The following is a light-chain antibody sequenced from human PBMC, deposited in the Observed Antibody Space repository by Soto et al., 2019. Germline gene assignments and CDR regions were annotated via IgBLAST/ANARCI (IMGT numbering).Light chain of an antibody. Sequence: QSVLTQPDSVSGSPGQAITISCTGTSRDVGGYNYASWYQQHPGKAPKLMIYDVSNRPSGVSNRFSGSKSGNTASLTISGLQAEDEADYYCSSYTSSSTRVFGGGTKLTVL. CDR2: DVS. J-gene: IGLJ2*01. CDR1: SRDVGGYNY. CDR3: SSYTSSSTRV. V-gene: IGLV2-14*01.